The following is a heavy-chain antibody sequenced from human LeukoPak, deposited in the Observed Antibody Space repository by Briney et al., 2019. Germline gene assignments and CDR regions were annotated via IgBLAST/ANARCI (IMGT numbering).Heavy chain of an antibody. CDR2: IDPSSTYI. V-gene: IGHV3-21*01. CDR1: GFTFRSYS. Sequence: GGSLRLSCAASGFTFRSYSMNWVRQAPGKGLEWVSAIDPSSTYIYYADSVKGRFTISRDNAENSLYLQMNSLRVEDTAVYYCARAPTVLVGYCSSSSCQADYWGQEPWSPSPQ. CDR3: ARAPTVLVGYCSSSSCQADY. J-gene: IGHJ4*01. D-gene: IGHD2-2*01.